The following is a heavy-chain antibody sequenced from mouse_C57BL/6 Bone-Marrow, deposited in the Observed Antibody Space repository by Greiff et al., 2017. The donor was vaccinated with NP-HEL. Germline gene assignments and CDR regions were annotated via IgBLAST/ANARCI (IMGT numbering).Heavy chain of an antibody. CDR3: ARGTIRWYFDY. CDR2: IDPANGNT. J-gene: IGHJ2*01. V-gene: IGHV14-3*01. D-gene: IGHD2-12*01. CDR1: GFTIKNTY. Sequence: VQLQQSVAELVRPGASVKLSCTASGFTIKNTYMHWVKQRPEQGLEWIGRIDPANGNTKYAPKFQGKATITADTSSNTAYLQLSSLTSEDTAIYYCARGTIRWYFDYWGQGTTLTVSS.